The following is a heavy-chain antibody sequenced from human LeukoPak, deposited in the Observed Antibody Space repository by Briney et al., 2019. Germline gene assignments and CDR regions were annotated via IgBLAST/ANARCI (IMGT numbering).Heavy chain of an antibody. CDR1: GYIFTSYD. Sequence: ASVKVSCKTSGYIFTSYDINWVRQATGQVLEWMGWMNPSGNTGYAQNFQGRVTMTWNTSITTAYMELSSLRAEDTAVYYCARGPKTMVRGNPDYWGQGTLVTVSS. CDR2: MNPSGNT. CDR3: ARGPKTMVRGNPDY. J-gene: IGHJ4*02. D-gene: IGHD3-10*01. V-gene: IGHV1-8*01.